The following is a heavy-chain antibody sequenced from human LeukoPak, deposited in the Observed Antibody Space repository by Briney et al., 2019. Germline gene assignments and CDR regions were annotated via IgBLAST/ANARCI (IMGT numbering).Heavy chain of an antibody. V-gene: IGHV4-39*07. D-gene: IGHD6-19*01. CDR2: IYYSGST. Sequence: SETLSLTCTVSGGSISSSSYYWGWIRQPPGKGLEWIGSIYYSGSTYYNPSLKSRVTISVDTSKNQFSLKLSSVTAADTAVYYCAREHSSGWRNFDYWGQGTLVTVSS. J-gene: IGHJ4*02. CDR3: AREHSSGWRNFDY. CDR1: GGSISSSSYY.